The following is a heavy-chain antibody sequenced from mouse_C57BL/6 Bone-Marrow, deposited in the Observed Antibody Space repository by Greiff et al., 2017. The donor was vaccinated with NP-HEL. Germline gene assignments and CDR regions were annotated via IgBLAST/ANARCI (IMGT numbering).Heavy chain of an antibody. CDR1: GYTFTSYW. D-gene: IGHD2-1*01. V-gene: IGHV1-64*01. Sequence: VQLQQSGAELVKPGASVKLSCKASGYTFTSYWMHWVKQRPGQGLEWIGMIHPNSGSTNYNEKFKSKATLTVDKSSSTAYMQLSSLTSEDSAVYYCAVYYGNPHWYFDVWGTGTTVTVSS. CDR2: IHPNSGST. J-gene: IGHJ1*03. CDR3: AVYYGNPHWYFDV.